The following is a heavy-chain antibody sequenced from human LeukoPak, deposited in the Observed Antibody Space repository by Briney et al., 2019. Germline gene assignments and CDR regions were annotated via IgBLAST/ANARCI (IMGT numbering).Heavy chain of an antibody. V-gene: IGHV4-39*07. J-gene: IGHJ4*02. D-gene: IGHD3-22*01. CDR2: IYYSGST. Sequence: PSETLSLTCTVSGGSISSSSYYWGWIRQPPGKGLEWIGSIYYSGSTYYNPSLKSRVTISVDTSKNQFSLKLSSVTAADTAVYYCARDGYYYDSSGYSFDYWGQGTLVTVSS. CDR1: GGSISSSSYY. CDR3: ARDGYYYDSSGYSFDY.